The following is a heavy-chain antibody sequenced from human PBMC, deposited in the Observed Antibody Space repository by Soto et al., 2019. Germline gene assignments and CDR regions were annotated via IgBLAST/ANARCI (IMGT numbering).Heavy chain of an antibody. Sequence: SETLSLTCAVSGGSISTSNWWSWVRQPPGKGLEWIGEVYHSGSTNYNPSFKSRVTISVDRSKNQFSLKLSSVTAADTAVYYCAAGGGLPRYYWGQGTLVTVSS. V-gene: IGHV4-4*02. CDR2: VYHSGST. CDR1: GGSISTSNW. J-gene: IGHJ4*02. CDR3: AAGGGLPRYY. D-gene: IGHD5-12*01.